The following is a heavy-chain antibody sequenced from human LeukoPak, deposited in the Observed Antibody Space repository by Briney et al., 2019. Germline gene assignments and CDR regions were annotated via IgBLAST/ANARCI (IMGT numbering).Heavy chain of an antibody. V-gene: IGHV3-64*01. Sequence: GGSLRLSCAASGFTFSSYAMHWVRQAPGKGLEYVSAISSNGGSTYYANSVKGRFTISRDNSKNTLYLQMGSLRAEDTAVYYCAGGHFTYYYGSGSYYKATSFDYWGQGTLVTVSS. CDR2: ISSNGGST. CDR3: AGGHFTYYYGSGSYYKATSFDY. D-gene: IGHD3-10*01. CDR1: GFTFSSYA. J-gene: IGHJ4*02.